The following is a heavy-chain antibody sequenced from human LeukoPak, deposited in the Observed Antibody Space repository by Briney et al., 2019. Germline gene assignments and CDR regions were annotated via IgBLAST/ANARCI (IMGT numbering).Heavy chain of an antibody. V-gene: IGHV3-30*02. CDR2: IRYDGSNK. D-gene: IGHD1-7*01. CDR3: AKDLGRYNWNYPPPDY. CDR1: GFTFSSYG. Sequence: GGSLRLSCAASGFTFSSYGMHWVRQAPGKGLEWVAFIRYDGSNKYYADSVKGRFTISRDNSKNTLYLQMNSLRAEDTAVYYCAKDLGRYNWNYPPPDYWGQGTLVTVSS. J-gene: IGHJ4*02.